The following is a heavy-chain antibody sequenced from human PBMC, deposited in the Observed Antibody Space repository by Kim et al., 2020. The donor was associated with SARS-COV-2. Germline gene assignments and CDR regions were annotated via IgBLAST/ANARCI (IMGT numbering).Heavy chain of an antibody. CDR3: ARGIDILTGEFDY. Sequence: GGSLRLSCAASGFTFSSYSMNWVRQTPGKGLEWVSYISSSSTIYSADSVQGRFTISRDNAKNSLYLQMNSLRDEDTAVYYCARGIDILTGEFDYWGQGTL. CDR2: ISSSSTI. D-gene: IGHD3-9*01. J-gene: IGHJ4*02. CDR1: GFTFSSYS. V-gene: IGHV3-48*02.